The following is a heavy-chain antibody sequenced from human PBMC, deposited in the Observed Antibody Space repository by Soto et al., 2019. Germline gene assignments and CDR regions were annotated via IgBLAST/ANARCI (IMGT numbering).Heavy chain of an antibody. Sequence: PSETLSLTCTVSGGSVSSGDYYWSWIRQPPGKGLEWIGYIYYSGSTYYNPSLKSRVTISVDTSKNQFSLKLSSVTAADTAVYYCAREGITGTTQGWFDPWGQGTLVTVSS. D-gene: IGHD1-7*01. CDR1: GGSVSSGDYY. V-gene: IGHV4-30-4*01. CDR2: IYYSGST. CDR3: AREGITGTTQGWFDP. J-gene: IGHJ5*02.